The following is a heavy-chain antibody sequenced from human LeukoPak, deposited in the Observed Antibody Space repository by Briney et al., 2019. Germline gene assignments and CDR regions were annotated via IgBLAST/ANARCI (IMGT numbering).Heavy chain of an antibody. D-gene: IGHD3-16*01. V-gene: IGHV1-2*02. CDR1: GYTFTVYY. J-gene: IGHJ4*02. Sequence: ASVKVSCKASGYTFTVYYVHWVRQAPGQGLEWMGWLNPNSGGTNYAQKFQGRVTMTRDTSISTAYMGLSSLRSDDTAVYYCARENDYVWGSYPNFDYWGQGTLVTVSS. CDR3: ARENDYVWGSYPNFDY. CDR2: LNPNSGGT.